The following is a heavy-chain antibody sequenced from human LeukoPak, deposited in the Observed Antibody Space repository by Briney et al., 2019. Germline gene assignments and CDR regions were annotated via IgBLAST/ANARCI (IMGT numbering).Heavy chain of an antibody. CDR2: INPNSGGT. Sequence: ASVKVSCKASGYTFTSYYMHWVRQAPGQGLEWMGWINPNSGGTNYAQKFQGRVTMTRDTSISTAYMELSRLRSDDTAVYYCARGDIVVVPAAIFNWGQGTLVTVSS. J-gene: IGHJ4*02. CDR1: GYTFTSYY. CDR3: ARGDIVVVPAAIFN. V-gene: IGHV1-2*02. D-gene: IGHD2-2*01.